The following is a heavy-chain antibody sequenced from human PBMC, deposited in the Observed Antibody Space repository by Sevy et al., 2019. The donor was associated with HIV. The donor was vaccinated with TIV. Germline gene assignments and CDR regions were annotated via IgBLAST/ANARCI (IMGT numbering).Heavy chain of an antibody. D-gene: IGHD2-21*02. Sequence: SETLSLTCAVYGGSFSGYYWSWIRQPPGKGLEWIGEINHSGSTHYNPSLKSRVTISVDTSKNQFSLKLSSVTAADTAVYYCASRGVVTATIDYWGQGTLVNVSS. J-gene: IGHJ4*02. CDR3: ASRGVVTATIDY. V-gene: IGHV4-34*01. CDR2: INHSGST. CDR1: GGSFSGYY.